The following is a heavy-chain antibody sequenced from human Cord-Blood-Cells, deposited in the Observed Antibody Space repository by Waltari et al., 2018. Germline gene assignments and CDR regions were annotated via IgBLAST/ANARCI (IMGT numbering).Heavy chain of an antibody. CDR1: GFTFSSYW. CDR3: ASGYDFWSGYYYFDY. Sequence: EVRLVESGGGLVQPGGSLRLSCAASGFTFSSYWMSWVRQAPGKGLEWVANIKQDGSEKYYVDSVKGRFTISRDNAKNSLYLQMNSLRAEDTAVYYCASGYDFWSGYYYFDYWGQGTLVTVSS. V-gene: IGHV3-7*01. D-gene: IGHD3-3*01. CDR2: IKQDGSEK. J-gene: IGHJ4*02.